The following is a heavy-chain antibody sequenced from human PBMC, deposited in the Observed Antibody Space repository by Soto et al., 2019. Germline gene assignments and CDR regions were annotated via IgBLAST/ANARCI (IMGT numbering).Heavy chain of an antibody. CDR2: ISASGGTA. Sequence: EVQLLESGGGLIQPGGSLRLSCAASGFMFSSYAMSWVRQAPGKGLEWVSSISASGGTANLADSVEGRCTISRDNSKRKLYLQMNSLRAEDTAVYYCAKLTYPSDSTGDYDERVSGWIDSWGQGTLVTVSS. V-gene: IGHV3-23*01. D-gene: IGHD3-22*01. J-gene: IGHJ5*01. CDR1: GFMFSSYA. CDR3: AKLTYPSDSTGDYDERVSGWIDS.